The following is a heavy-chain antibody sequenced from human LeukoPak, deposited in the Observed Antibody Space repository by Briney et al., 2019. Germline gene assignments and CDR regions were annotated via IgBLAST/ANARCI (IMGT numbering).Heavy chain of an antibody. CDR1: GFTFSTYA. V-gene: IGHV3-23*01. D-gene: IGHD4-11*01. CDR2: ISGSGDST. Sequence: GGSLRLSCAASGFTFSTYAVNWVRQAPGKGLEWVSTISGSGDSTYYADSVKGRFTISRDNSEDTLYLQMSSVRAEDTAVYYCAKDPVTVTRPLYYFDYWGQGTLVTVSS. J-gene: IGHJ4*02. CDR3: AKDPVTVTRPLYYFDY.